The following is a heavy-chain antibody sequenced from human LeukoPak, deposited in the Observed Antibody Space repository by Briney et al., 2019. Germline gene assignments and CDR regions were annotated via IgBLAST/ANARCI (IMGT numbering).Heavy chain of an antibody. CDR1: GGTFSSYA. J-gene: IGHJ5*02. V-gene: IGHV1-69*13. D-gene: IGHD5-12*01. CDR2: ITPIFGTA. Sequence: SVKVSCKASGGTFSSYAISWVRQAPGQGLEWMGGITPIFGTANYAQKFQGRVTITADESTSTAYMELSSLRSEDTAVYYCARDHSGYDYMNTWGQGTLVTVSS. CDR3: ARDHSGYDYMNT.